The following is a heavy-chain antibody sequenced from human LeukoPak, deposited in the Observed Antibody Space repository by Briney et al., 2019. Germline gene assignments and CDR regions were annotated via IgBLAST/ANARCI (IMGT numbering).Heavy chain of an antibody. CDR3: ARASGGYYNNWFDS. CDR1: GGSLSTYY. V-gene: IGHV4-59*01. D-gene: IGHD3-22*01. Sequence: SETLSLTCTVSGGSLSTYYWSWIRQPPGKGLEWTGYIYYTGSTNYNPSLKSRVTISVDTSKNQFSLKLSSVTAADTAVYYCARASGGYYNNWFDSWGQGTLVTVSS. J-gene: IGHJ5*01. CDR2: IYYTGST.